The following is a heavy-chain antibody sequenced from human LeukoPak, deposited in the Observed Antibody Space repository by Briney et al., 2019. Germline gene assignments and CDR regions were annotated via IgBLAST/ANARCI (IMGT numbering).Heavy chain of an antibody. CDR2: IYYSGST. Sequence: PSETLSLTCTVSGGSISSYYWSWIRQPPGKGLEWIGYIYYSGSTNYNPSLKSRVTISVDTSKNQFSLTLSSVTAADTAVYYCARAPFDYYDSSGYYFDAFDIWGQGTMVTVSS. CDR3: ARAPFDYYDSSGYYFDAFDI. CDR1: GGSISSYY. D-gene: IGHD3-22*01. V-gene: IGHV4-59*01. J-gene: IGHJ3*02.